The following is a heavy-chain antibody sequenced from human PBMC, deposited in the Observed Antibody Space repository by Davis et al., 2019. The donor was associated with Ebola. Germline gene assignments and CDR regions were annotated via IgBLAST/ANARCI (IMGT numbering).Heavy chain of an antibody. CDR2: IYASGNS. Sequence: PSETLSLTCTVSGSSITSGYYWGWIRQPAGKGLEWIGRIYASGNSNSNPSLKSRSPMSVDTSKHQFSLKLSSVTAADTAVYYCARGSGLSELGISYYYYYMDVWGKGTTVTVSS. CDR3: ARGSGLSELGISYYYYYMDV. CDR1: GSSITSGYY. J-gene: IGHJ6*03. D-gene: IGHD3-3*01. V-gene: IGHV4-4*07.